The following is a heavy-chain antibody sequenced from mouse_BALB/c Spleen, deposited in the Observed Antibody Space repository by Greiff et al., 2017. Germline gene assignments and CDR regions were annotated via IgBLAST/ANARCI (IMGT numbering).Heavy chain of an antibody. V-gene: IGHV14-3*02. CDR2: IDPANGNT. J-gene: IGHJ4*01. D-gene: IGHD1-1*01. CDR1: GFNIKDTY. Sequence: EVQLQQSGAELVKPGASVKLSCTASGFNIKDTYMHWVKQRPEQGLEWIGRIDPANGNTKYDPKFQGKATITADTSSNTAYLQLSSLTSEDTAVYYCARRAYGSEGAMDYWGQGTSVTVSS. CDR3: ARRAYGSEGAMDY.